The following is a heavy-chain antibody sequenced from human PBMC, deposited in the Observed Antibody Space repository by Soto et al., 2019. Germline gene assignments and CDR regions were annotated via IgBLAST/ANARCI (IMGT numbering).Heavy chain of an antibody. CDR1: GYTFTSYY. D-gene: IGHD3-16*01. Sequence: ASVKVSCKASGYTFTSYYIHWVRQAPGQGLEWMGIIHPSGGDTGYAQKFQGRVTMTRDISIATAYMELSSLRSDDTAIYYCARMATFGSLNWFDPWGQGTLVTVSS. J-gene: IGHJ5*02. CDR3: ARMATFGSLNWFDP. CDR2: IHPSGGDT. V-gene: IGHV1-46*01.